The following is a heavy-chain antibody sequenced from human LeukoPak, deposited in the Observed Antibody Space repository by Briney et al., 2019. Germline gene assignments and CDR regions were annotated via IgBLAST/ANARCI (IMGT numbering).Heavy chain of an antibody. CDR3: ARDRLRLLRGSRLIAGGDLDY. J-gene: IGHJ4*02. CDR2: IWYDGSNK. CDR1: GFTFSSYA. V-gene: IGHV3-33*08. D-gene: IGHD2-21*01. Sequence: PGGSLRLSCAASGFTFSSYAMHWVRQAPGKGLEWVAVIWYDGSNKYYADSVKGRFTISRDNSKDTLYLQMNSLRAEDTAVYYCARDRLRLLRGSRLIAGGDLDYWGQGTLVTVSS.